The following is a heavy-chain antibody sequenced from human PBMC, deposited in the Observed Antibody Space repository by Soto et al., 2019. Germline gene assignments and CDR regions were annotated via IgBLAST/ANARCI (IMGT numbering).Heavy chain of an antibody. CDR1: GFTFNNFG. CDR2: VWNDGSNT. J-gene: IGHJ5*02. CDR3: ARDSPHRIAAVGVFNWFDP. V-gene: IGHV3-33*01. Sequence: PGGSLRLSCAASGFTFNNFGMHWVRQAPGKGLEWVAVVWNDGSNTDHADSVKGRFTISRDNSKNTLYLQMNSLRAEDTAVYYCARDSPHRIAAVGVFNWFDPWGHGTLVTVSS. D-gene: IGHD6-6*01.